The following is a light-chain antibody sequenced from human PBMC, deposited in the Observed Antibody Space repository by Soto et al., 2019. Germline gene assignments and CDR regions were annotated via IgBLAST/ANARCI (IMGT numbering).Light chain of an antibody. CDR3: CSYSYGSTLV. J-gene: IGLJ2*01. V-gene: IGLV1-40*01. CDR2: GNS. CDR1: SSNIGAGYD. Sequence: QSVLTQPPSVSGAPGQRVTISCTGSSSNIGAGYDVHWYQQLPGTAPKLLIYGNSNRPSGVPDRFSGSKSGTSASLAITGLQAEDEADYYCCSYSYGSTLVFGGGTKLTVL.